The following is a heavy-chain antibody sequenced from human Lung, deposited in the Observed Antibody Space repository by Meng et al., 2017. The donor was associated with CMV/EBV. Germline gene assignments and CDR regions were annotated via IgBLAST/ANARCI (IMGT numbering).Heavy chain of an antibody. Sequence: SCAASGFTFSDYYMSWIRQAPGKGLEWLSYISSSGSTIDYADSVKGRFTISRDNAKNSLYLQMNTLRAEDTAVYYCAREPGGYYLDYWGQGTLVTVSS. J-gene: IGHJ4*02. CDR1: GFTFSDYY. CDR2: ISSSGSTI. CDR3: AREPGGYYLDY. D-gene: IGHD3-22*01. V-gene: IGHV3-11*01.